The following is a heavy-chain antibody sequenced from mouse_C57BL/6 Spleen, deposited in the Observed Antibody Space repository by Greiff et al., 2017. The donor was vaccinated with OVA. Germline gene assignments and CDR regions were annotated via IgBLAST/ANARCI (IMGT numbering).Heavy chain of an antibody. D-gene: IGHD3-1*01. Sequence: EVKLMESGGGLVKPGGSLKLPCAAPLFTFSIYAMSWVRQTPEKRLEWVATISDGGSYTYYPDNVKGRFTISRDNAKNNLYLQMSHLKSEDTAMYYCARDRGLPYYAMDYWGQGTSVTVSS. J-gene: IGHJ4*01. CDR2: ISDGGSYT. CDR1: LFTFSIYA. CDR3: ARDRGLPYYAMDY. V-gene: IGHV5-4*01.